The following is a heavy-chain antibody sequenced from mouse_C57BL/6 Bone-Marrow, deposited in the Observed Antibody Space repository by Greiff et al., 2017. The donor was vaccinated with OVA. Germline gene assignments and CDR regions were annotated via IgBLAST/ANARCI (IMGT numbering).Heavy chain of an antibody. CDR1: GYTFTSYG. D-gene: IGHD1-1*01. CDR3: ARQGFITTVVAAH. V-gene: IGHV1-81*01. Sequence: VQGVESGAELARPGASVKLSCKASGYTFTSYGISWVKQRTGQGLEWIGEIYPRSGNTYYNEKFKGKATLTADKSSSTAYMELRSLTSEDSAVYFCARQGFITTVVAAHWGQGTLVTVSA. J-gene: IGHJ3*01. CDR2: IYPRSGNT.